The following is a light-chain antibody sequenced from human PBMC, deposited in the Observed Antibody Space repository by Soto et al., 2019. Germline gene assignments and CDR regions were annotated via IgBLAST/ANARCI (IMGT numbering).Light chain of an antibody. CDR3: SSYSSRSTLV. J-gene: IGLJ1*01. CDR2: EVS. Sequence: QSALTQPASVSGSPGQSTTISCTGNSSEVGGSFYVSWFQQHPAKAPKLMIYEVSNRPSGISNRFSGSKSGNTASLTISGLQAEDEADYYCSSYSSRSTLVFGIGTKSPS. CDR1: SSEVGGSFY. V-gene: IGLV2-14*01.